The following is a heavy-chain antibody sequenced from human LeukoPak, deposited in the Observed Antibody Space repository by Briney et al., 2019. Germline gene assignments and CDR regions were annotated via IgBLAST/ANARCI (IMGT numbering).Heavy chain of an antibody. V-gene: IGHV1-3*01. CDR1: GYTFTSYA. CDR2: INAGNGNT. Sequence: ASVKVSCKASGYTFTSYAMHWVRQAPGQRLEWMGWINAGNGNTKYSQKFQGRVTITRDTSASTAYMELSSLRSEDTAVYYCARESGYSGYGSWYFDLWGRGTLVTVSS. J-gene: IGHJ2*01. CDR3: ARESGYSGYGSWYFDL. D-gene: IGHD5-12*01.